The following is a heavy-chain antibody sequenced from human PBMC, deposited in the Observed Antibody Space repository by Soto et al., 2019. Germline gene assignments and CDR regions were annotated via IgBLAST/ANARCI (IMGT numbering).Heavy chain of an antibody. Sequence: QVQLVQSGAEVKKPGASVKVSCKASGYTFTSYGISWGRQAPGQGLEWMGWISAYNGNTNYAQKLQGRVTMTTDTSTSTAYMELRSLRSDDTAVYYCARDFCSGGSCYSNFDYWGQGTLVTVSS. J-gene: IGHJ4*02. CDR3: ARDFCSGGSCYSNFDY. D-gene: IGHD2-15*01. V-gene: IGHV1-18*01. CDR1: GYTFTSYG. CDR2: ISAYNGNT.